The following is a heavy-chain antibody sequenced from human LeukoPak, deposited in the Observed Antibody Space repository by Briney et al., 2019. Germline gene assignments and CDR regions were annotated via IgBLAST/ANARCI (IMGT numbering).Heavy chain of an antibody. V-gene: IGHV3-11*01. Sequence: PGGSLRLSCAASGFTVSSNYMSWVRQAPGKGLEWVSYISSSGSTIYYADSVKGRFTISRDNAKNSLYLQMNSLRAEDTAVYYCAREGEPDSPNDYWGQGTLVTVSS. J-gene: IGHJ4*02. CDR3: AREGEPDSPNDY. CDR2: ISSSGSTI. CDR1: GFTVSSNY. D-gene: IGHD1-14*01.